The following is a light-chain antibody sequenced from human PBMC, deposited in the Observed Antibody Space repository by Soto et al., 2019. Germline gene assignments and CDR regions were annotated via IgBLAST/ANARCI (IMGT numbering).Light chain of an antibody. V-gene: IGLV1-40*01. J-gene: IGLJ3*02. CDR1: SSNIGAGYD. CDR3: QSYDSSLSGWV. CDR2: GNC. Sequence: QSVLTQPPSVSGAPGQRVTISCTGSSSNIGAGYDVHWYQQLPGTAPKLLIYGNCNRPSGVPDRFSRSKSGTSASLAITGLQAEDEADFYCQSYDSSLSGWVFGGGTKLTVL.